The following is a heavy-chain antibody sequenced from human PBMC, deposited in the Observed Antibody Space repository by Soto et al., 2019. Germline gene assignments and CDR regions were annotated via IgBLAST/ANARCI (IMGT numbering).Heavy chain of an antibody. Sequence: QVQLQESGPGLVKPSETLSLTCTVSGGSISNYYWSWIRQPPGKGLEWIGYIYYSGSTNYNPSLKSRVTISLDTSKNQFSLKLSSVTAADTAVYYCARAGATTLSDYWGQGTLLTVSS. V-gene: IGHV4-59*01. J-gene: IGHJ4*02. CDR3: ARAGATTLSDY. CDR1: GGSISNYY. D-gene: IGHD1-26*01. CDR2: IYYSGST.